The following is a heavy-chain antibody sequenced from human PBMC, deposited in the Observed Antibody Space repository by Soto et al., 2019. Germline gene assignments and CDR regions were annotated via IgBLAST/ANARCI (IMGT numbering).Heavy chain of an antibody. Sequence: ASVKVSCKASGYTFTGYYIHWVRQAPGQGLEWMGWINPNSGGTNYAQKFQGWVTMTRDTSISTAYMELSRLRSDDTAVYYCARGGPLSIAARPFDYWGQGTLVTVSS. V-gene: IGHV1-2*04. CDR2: INPNSGGT. J-gene: IGHJ4*02. CDR3: ARGGPLSIAARPFDY. D-gene: IGHD6-6*01. CDR1: GYTFTGYY.